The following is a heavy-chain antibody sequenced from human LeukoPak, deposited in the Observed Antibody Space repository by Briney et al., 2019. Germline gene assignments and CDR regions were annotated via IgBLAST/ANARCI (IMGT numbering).Heavy chain of an antibody. CDR1: GFMFSSYW. CDR3: VRGGTGRGGDYFDY. Sequence: GGSLRLSCAASGFMFSSYWMTWVRQAPGKGLEWVANIKEDGGVKNYVDPVRGRFTISRDNAKNSLYLQMNSLRVEDTAVYYCVRGGTGRGGDYFDYWGLGTLVTVSS. V-gene: IGHV3-7*01. J-gene: IGHJ4*02. CDR2: IKEDGGVK. D-gene: IGHD7-27*01.